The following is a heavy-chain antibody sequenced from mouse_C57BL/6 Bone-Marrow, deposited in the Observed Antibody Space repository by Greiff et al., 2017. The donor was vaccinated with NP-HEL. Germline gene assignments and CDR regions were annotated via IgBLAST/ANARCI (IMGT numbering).Heavy chain of an antibody. CDR3: AVLLPLAY. CDR2: IHPNSGST. CDR1: GYTFTSYW. V-gene: IGHV1-64*01. J-gene: IGHJ3*01. Sequence: VQLQQPGAELVKPGASVKLSCKASGYTFTSYWMHWVKQRPGKGLEWIGMIHPNSGSTNYNEKFKSKATLTVDKSSSTAYIQLSSLTSEDSAVYYCAVLLPLAYWGQGTLVTVSA. D-gene: IGHD2-10*01.